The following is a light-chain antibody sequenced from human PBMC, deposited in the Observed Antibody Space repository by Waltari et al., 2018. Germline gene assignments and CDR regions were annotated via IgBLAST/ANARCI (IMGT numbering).Light chain of an antibody. CDR2: KDT. Sequence: YDLTQPLSVSVSPGQPATITCSGDVRAEKYVRWFQQKPGQAPTLILYKDTERPSGIPERFSGSSSGSTVTLTIRGALLEDEADYHCHAAADNNWFFGGGTKLTVL. CDR1: VRAEKY. V-gene: IGLV3-27*01. CDR3: HAAADNNWF. J-gene: IGLJ2*01.